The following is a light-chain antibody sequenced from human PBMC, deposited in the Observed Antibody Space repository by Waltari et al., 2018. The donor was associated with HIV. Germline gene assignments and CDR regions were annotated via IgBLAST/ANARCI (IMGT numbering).Light chain of an antibody. CDR2: GAS. Sequence: EIVMTQSPATLSVSPGERATLSCRARESVSSNLAWYQQKPGQAPRLLVFGASTRATGIPARFSGSGSGTEFTLTISSLQSEDFAVYYCQQCNNWPPEITFGPGTKVDIK. J-gene: IGKJ3*01. V-gene: IGKV3-15*01. CDR1: ESVSSN. CDR3: QQCNNWPPEIT.